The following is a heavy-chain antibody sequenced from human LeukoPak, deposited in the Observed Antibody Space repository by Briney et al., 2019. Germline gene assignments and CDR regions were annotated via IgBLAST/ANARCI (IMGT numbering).Heavy chain of an antibody. Sequence: GGSLRLSCEASGLTLSTYWIHWVRQGPGKGLEWVSRINGDGSSTGYADSVKGRFTISRDNAKSTVYLQMNSLTAEDTAVYHCARAFCPGGSCYGRFDYWGQGTLVTVSS. J-gene: IGHJ4*02. CDR2: INGDGSST. D-gene: IGHD2-15*01. CDR3: ARAFCPGGSCYGRFDY. V-gene: IGHV3-74*01. CDR1: GLTLSTYW.